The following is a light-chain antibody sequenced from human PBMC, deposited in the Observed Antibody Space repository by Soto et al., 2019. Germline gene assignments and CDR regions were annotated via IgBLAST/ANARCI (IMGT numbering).Light chain of an antibody. Sequence: QSVLTQPPSASRTPGQRVTISCSGSSSNIQNNIVNWYQQLPGTAPKLLIYNTNQRPSGVPDPFSGSKSGTSASLAISGLQSEDEADYFCAAWDDSLNGVVFGGGTKLTVL. CDR1: SSNIQNNI. V-gene: IGLV1-44*01. J-gene: IGLJ2*01. CDR2: NTN. CDR3: AAWDDSLNGVV.